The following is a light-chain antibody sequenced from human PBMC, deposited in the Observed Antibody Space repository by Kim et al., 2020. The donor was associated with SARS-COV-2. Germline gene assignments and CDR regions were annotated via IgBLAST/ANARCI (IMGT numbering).Light chain of an antibody. J-gene: IGLJ2*01. V-gene: IGLV2-23*02. CDR3: GSYATGTTLV. CDR2: GVR. CDR1: SSDVGNHTL. Sequence: GQAIPVPVMGTSSDVGNHTLDSWYTQHAGNPPNLLISGVRRRPSGVSNRFSASKLGNTPSLTISGLQGDDEADYCCGSYATGTTLVFGGGTQLTVL.